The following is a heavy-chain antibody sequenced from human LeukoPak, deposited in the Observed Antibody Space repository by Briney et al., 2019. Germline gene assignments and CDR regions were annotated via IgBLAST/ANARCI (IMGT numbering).Heavy chain of an antibody. CDR3: ARDGYCSSTSCYTPGY. D-gene: IGHD2-2*02. Sequence: AAVKVSCKASGYTFTSYGISWVRQAPGQGLEWMGWISAYNGNTNYAQKLQGRVTMTTDTSTSTAYMELRSLRSDDTAVYYCARDGYCSSTSCYTPGYWGQGTLVTVSS. CDR2: ISAYNGNT. V-gene: IGHV1-18*01. CDR1: GYTFTSYG. J-gene: IGHJ4*02.